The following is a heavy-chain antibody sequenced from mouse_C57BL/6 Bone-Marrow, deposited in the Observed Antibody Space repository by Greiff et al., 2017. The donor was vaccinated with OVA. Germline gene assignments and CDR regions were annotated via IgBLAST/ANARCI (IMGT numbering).Heavy chain of an antibody. CDR2: INPNNGGT. D-gene: IGHD1-1*01. Sequence: VQLQQSGPELVKPGASVKIPCKASGYTFTDYNMDWVKQSHGKSLEWIGDINPNNGGTIYNQKFKGKATLTVDKSSSTAYMELRSLTSEDTAVYYCARWGTTAVWGFAYWGQGTLVTVSA. V-gene: IGHV1-18*01. CDR3: ARWGTTAVWGFAY. J-gene: IGHJ3*01. CDR1: GYTFTDYN.